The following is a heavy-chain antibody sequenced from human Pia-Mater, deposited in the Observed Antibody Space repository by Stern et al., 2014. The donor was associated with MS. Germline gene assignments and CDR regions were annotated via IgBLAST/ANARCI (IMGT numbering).Heavy chain of an antibody. J-gene: IGHJ3*02. D-gene: IGHD5-24*01. V-gene: IGHV1-69*06. CDR2: ISPIFGTA. CDR1: GGTFSRYA. Sequence: VQLVESGAEVKKPGSSVKVSCKASGGTFSRYAISWVRQAPGQGLAWMGGISPIFGTANYAQNFQGRFTITADKSPSTAYMELSSLRSEDTAVYYCARDYGMTTTTGAFDIWGQGTMVTVSS. CDR3: ARDYGMTTTTGAFDI.